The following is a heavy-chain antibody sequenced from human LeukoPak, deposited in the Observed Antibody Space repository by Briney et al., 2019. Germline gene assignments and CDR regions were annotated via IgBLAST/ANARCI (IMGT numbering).Heavy chain of an antibody. D-gene: IGHD2-2*01. CDR1: GYTLTELS. J-gene: IGHJ5*02. V-gene: IGHV1-24*01. CDR3: ATALLYCSSTSCSFDP. Sequence: ASVKVSCKVSGYTLTELSMHWVRQAPGKGLEWMGGFDLEDGETIYAQKFQGRVTMTEDTSTDTAYMELSSLRSEDTAVYYCATALLYCSSTSCSFDPWGQGTLVTVSS. CDR2: FDLEDGET.